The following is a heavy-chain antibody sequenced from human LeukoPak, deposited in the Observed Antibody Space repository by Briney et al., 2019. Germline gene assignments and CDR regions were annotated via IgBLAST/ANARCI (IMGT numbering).Heavy chain of an antibody. D-gene: IGHD6-19*01. V-gene: IGHV3-30*02. CDR1: GFTFSSYG. Sequence: SGGSLRLSCAASGFTFSSYGMHWVRQAPGKGLEWVAVVAFHGNVQRYAESLRGRFTVSRDNSKNTLYLQMDSLRVEDTAVYYCAKEPIEQAGRNAFPVWGQGTMVTVSS. J-gene: IGHJ3*01. CDR2: VAFHGNVQ. CDR3: AKEPIEQAGRNAFPV.